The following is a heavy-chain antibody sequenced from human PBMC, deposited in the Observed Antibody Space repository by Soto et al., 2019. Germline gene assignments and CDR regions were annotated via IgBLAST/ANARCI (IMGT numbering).Heavy chain of an antibody. CDR2: IASRSGRT. V-gene: IGHV1-18*04. Sequence: QVQLVQSGPEVKKPGASVRVSCMTSGYAFTSYGVKWVRQAPGQVLEGMGWIASRSGRTTYLPKFKGRVTITADAATNTAYMERGSLRSGDTGIYFCARAATGSYHSAYWGQGTVVTVSS. CDR1: GYAFTSYG. D-gene: IGHD3-10*01. CDR3: ARAATGSYHSAY. J-gene: IGHJ4*02.